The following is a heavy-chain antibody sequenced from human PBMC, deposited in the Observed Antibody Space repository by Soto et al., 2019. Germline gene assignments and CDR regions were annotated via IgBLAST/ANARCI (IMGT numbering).Heavy chain of an antibody. J-gene: IGHJ4*02. D-gene: IGHD1-26*01. CDR1: GFTFSSYA. CDR2: ISGSGGST. V-gene: IGHV3-23*01. Sequence: GGSLRLSCAASGFTFSSYAMSWVRQAPGKGLEWVSAISGSGGSTYYADSVKGRFTISRDNSKNTLYLQMNSLRAEDTAVYYCAKAYSGSYWGAYFDYWGQGTLVTVSS. CDR3: AKAYSGSYWGAYFDY.